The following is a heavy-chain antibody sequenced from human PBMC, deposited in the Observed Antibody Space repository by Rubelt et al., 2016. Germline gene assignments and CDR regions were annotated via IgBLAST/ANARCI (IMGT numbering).Heavy chain of an antibody. D-gene: IGHD4-23*01. Sequence: QVQLQESGPGLVKPSETLSLTCTVSDGSMSTYYWSWIRQPPGKGLEWIGYMYYSGSTNYNPSLKSRVTISMDTSKNQFFLKLSSVTAADTAVYYCATSGGNGGDFDYWGQGTLVTVSS. CDR2: MYYSGST. CDR3: ATSGGNGGDFDY. V-gene: IGHV4-59*01. J-gene: IGHJ4*02. CDR1: DGSMSTYY.